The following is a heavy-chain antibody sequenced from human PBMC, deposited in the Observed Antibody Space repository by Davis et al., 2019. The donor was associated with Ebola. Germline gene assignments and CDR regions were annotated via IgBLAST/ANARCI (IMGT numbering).Heavy chain of an antibody. D-gene: IGHD6-19*01. V-gene: IGHV3-48*03. J-gene: IGHJ5*02. CDR3: ARAGPYSSGWYVWFDP. CDR2: ISSSGSTI. Sequence: GGSLRLSCAASGFTFSSYEMNWVRQAPGKGLEWVSYISSSGSTIYYADSVKGRFTISRDNAKNSLYLQMNSLRAEDTAVYYCARAGPYSSGWYVWFDPWGQGTLVTVSS. CDR1: GFTFSSYE.